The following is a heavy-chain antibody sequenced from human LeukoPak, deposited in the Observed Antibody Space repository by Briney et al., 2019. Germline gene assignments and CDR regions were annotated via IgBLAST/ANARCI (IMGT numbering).Heavy chain of an antibody. CDR2: ISWNSGSI. CDR1: GFTFDDYA. Sequence: GGSLRLSCAASGFTFDDYAMHWVRQAPGKGLEWVSGISWNSGSIGYADSVKGRFTISRDNAKNSLYLQMNSLRAEDTALYYCAKDISGGWYFLDYWGQGTLVTVSS. V-gene: IGHV3-9*01. D-gene: IGHD6-19*01. J-gene: IGHJ4*02. CDR3: AKDISGGWYFLDY.